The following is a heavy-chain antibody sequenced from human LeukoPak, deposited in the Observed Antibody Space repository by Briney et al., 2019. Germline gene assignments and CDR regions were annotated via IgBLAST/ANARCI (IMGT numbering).Heavy chain of an antibody. CDR1: GYTFTSYG. Sequence: GASVKVSCKASGYTFTSYGVSWVRQAPGQGLEWMAWISAYDGHTKFEQKHQDRVTMTTDTSTNTAYMELKSLRSDDTAIYYCASACRANCQEGFDYWGQGTLVTVSS. D-gene: IGHD1-1*01. CDR2: ISAYDGHT. CDR3: ASACRANCQEGFDY. V-gene: IGHV1-18*01. J-gene: IGHJ4*02.